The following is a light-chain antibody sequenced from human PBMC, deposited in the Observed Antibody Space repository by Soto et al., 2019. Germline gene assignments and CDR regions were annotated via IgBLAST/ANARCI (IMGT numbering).Light chain of an antibody. V-gene: IGKV3-20*01. J-gene: IGKJ1*01. CDR2: DAS. CDR3: QHFDGSLWT. Sequence: EIVLTQSPGTLSLSPGERATLSCRASQSVTSTHLAWYQQKPGQAPRLRIYDASTRATGIPDRFSGSGSGTDFTLTISRLEPEDFAVYCCQHFDGSLWTFGPGTKVEIK. CDR1: QSVTSTH.